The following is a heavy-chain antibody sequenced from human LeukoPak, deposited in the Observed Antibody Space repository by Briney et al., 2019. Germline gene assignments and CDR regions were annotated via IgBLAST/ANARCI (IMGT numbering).Heavy chain of an antibody. CDR2: IYYSGST. CDR1: GGSISSYY. CDR3: ARQRGAPPYYFDY. J-gene: IGHJ4*02. V-gene: IGHV4-59*08. Sequence: SVTLSLTCTVSGGSISSYYWSWIRQPPGKGLEWIGYIYYSGSTNYNPSLKSRVTISVDTSKNQFSLKLSSVTAADTAVYYCARQRGAPPYYFDYWGQGTLVTVSS. D-gene: IGHD3-16*01.